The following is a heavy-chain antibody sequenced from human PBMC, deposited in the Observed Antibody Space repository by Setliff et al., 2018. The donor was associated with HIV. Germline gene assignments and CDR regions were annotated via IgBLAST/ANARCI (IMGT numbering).Heavy chain of an antibody. CDR1: GYTFTSYC. CDR2: VNPSGGSI. Sequence: ASVKVSCKAFGYTFTSYCIYWVRQAPGQGLEWLGMVNPSGGSIAYAQRFQGRVTMTRDTSTNTVYMDLSGLRSDDTAVYYCARDRTAGYNYDYGYWGQGTLVTVSS. CDR3: ARDRTAGYNYDYGY. V-gene: IGHV1-46*01. D-gene: IGHD3-16*01. J-gene: IGHJ4*02.